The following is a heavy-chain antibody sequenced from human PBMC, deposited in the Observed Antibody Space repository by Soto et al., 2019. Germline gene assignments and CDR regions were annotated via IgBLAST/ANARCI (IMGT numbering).Heavy chain of an antibody. Sequence: ASVKVSCKASGYTFTSYYMHWVRQAPGQGLEWMGIINPSGGSTSYAQKFQGRVTMTRDTSTSTVYMELSSLRSEDTAVYYCARGPSPITIFGVVVSQTRNNWFDPWGQGTLVTVSS. CDR1: GYTFTSYY. J-gene: IGHJ5*02. CDR2: INPSGGST. CDR3: ARGPSPITIFGVVVSQTRNNWFDP. V-gene: IGHV1-46*01. D-gene: IGHD3-3*01.